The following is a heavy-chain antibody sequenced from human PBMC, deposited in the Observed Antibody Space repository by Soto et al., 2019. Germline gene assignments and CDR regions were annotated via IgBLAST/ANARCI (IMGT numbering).Heavy chain of an antibody. D-gene: IGHD2-2*01. Sequence: GGSLRLSCAASGFTFSSYAMHWVRQAPGKGLEWVAVISYDGSNKYYADSVKGRFTISRDNSKNTLYLQMNSLRAEDTAVYYCARDQPGQYQLLSGPGGFDYWGQGTLVTVSS. J-gene: IGHJ4*02. CDR1: GFTFSSYA. CDR2: ISYDGSNK. V-gene: IGHV3-30-3*01. CDR3: ARDQPGQYQLLSGPGGFDY.